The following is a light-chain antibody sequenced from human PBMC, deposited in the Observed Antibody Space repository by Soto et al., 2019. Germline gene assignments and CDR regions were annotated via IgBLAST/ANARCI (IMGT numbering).Light chain of an antibody. CDR3: QQYGSSPWT. Sequence: EIVLTQSPGTLSLSPGERATLSCRASQSVSSSYLGWYQQKPGQAPRLLIYGASSRATGIPGRFSGSGSGTDFTLTISILEPEDFAVYYCQQYGSSPWTFGQGTKVEIK. V-gene: IGKV3-20*01. J-gene: IGKJ1*01. CDR2: GAS. CDR1: QSVSSSY.